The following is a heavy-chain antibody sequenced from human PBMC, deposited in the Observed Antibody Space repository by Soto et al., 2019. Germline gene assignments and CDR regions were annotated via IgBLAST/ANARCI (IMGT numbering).Heavy chain of an antibody. D-gene: IGHD6-6*01. Sequence: ASVKVSCKASGYTFTSYYMHWVRQAPGQGLEWMGIINPSGGSTSYTQKFQGRVTMTRDTSTSTVYMELSSLRSEDTAVYYCARDISAYSSSSGVSGTLNWFDPWGQGTLVTVSS. CDR1: GYTFTSYY. V-gene: IGHV1-46*01. J-gene: IGHJ5*02. CDR2: INPSGGST. CDR3: ARDISAYSSSSGVSGTLNWFDP.